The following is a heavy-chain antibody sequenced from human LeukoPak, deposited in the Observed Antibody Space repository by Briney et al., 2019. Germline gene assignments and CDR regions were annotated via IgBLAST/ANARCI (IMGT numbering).Heavy chain of an antibody. D-gene: IGHD5-18*01. Sequence: SETLSLTCTVSGASISGSPYYWAWIRQPPGKGLEWIGSLYYNGNTYYSPSLQSRVTMSVENSKNQFSLKLNSVTAADTAVYYCARYGLLRLSEINAFDIWGQGTMVTVSS. CDR2: LYYNGNT. J-gene: IGHJ3*02. CDR1: GASISGSPYY. V-gene: IGHV4-39*07. CDR3: ARYGLLRLSEINAFDI.